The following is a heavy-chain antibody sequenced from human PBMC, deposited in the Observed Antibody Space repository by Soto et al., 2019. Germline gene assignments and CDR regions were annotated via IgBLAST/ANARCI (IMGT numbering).Heavy chain of an antibody. CDR1: GFTFSNYW. V-gene: IGHV3-7*05. CDR3: ARAGSENDY. Sequence: EVQLVESGGGLVQPGGSLRLSCAASGFTFSNYWMSWVRQAPGKGLEWVANIKQDGSERNYVDSVKGRFTISRDNAKNSLYVQLNSVRAEDTAVYYCARAGSENDYWGQGTLVTVSS. CDR2: IKQDGSER. D-gene: IGHD3-10*01. J-gene: IGHJ4*02.